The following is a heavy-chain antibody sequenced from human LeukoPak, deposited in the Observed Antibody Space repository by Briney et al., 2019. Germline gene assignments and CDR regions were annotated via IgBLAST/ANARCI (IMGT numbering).Heavy chain of an antibody. Sequence: GASVKVSCKASGYTFTSYGISWVRQAPGQGLEWMGWISAYNGNTNYAQKLQGRVTMTTDTSTSTAYMELRSLRSDDTAVYYCARARRGRNSTWFDPWGQGTLVTVSS. CDR1: GYTFTSYG. CDR2: ISAYNGNT. CDR3: ARARRGRNSTWFDP. V-gene: IGHV1-18*01. J-gene: IGHJ5*02.